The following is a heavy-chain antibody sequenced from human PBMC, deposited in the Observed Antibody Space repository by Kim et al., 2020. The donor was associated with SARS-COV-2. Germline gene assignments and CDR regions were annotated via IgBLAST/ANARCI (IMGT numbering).Heavy chain of an antibody. J-gene: IGHJ4*02. CDR2: ISYDGSNK. Sequence: GGSLRLSCAASGFTFSLFSVHWVRQAPGKGLEWVAVISYDGSNKYYADSVKGRFTISRDNSQNTLFLQMNTLRAEDTAVYYCARPPLYSYDRRAYFDYWGQGTLVTVSS. CDR1: GFTFSLFS. CDR3: ARPPLYSYDRRAYFDY. D-gene: IGHD5-18*01. V-gene: IGHV3-30*04.